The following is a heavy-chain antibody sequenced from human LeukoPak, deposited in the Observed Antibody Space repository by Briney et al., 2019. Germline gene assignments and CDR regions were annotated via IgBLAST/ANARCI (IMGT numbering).Heavy chain of an antibody. CDR2: IYYSGST. Sequence: PSQTLSLTCTVSGGSIGSGGYYWSWIRQHPGKGLEWIGYIYYSGSTYYNPSLKSRVTISVDTSKNQFSLKLSSVTAADTAVYYCARGVWFGELDYWGQGTLVTVSS. V-gene: IGHV4-31*03. CDR3: ARGVWFGELDY. D-gene: IGHD3-10*01. J-gene: IGHJ4*02. CDR1: GGSIGSGGYY.